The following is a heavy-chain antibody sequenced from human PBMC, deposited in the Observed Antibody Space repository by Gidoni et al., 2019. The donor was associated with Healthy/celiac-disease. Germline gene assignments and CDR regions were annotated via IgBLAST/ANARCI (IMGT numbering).Heavy chain of an antibody. V-gene: IGHV1-24*01. CDR2: FDPEDGET. J-gene: IGHJ6*02. D-gene: IGHD3-10*01. Sequence: RQAPGKGLEWMGGFDPEDGETIYAQKFQGRVTMTEDTSTDTAYMELSSLRSEDTAVYYCATEVYYYGSGSYSYGMDVWGQGTTVTVSS. CDR3: ATEVYYYGSGSYSYGMDV.